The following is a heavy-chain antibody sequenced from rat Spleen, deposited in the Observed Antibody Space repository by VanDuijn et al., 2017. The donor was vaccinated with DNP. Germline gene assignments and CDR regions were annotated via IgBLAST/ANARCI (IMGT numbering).Heavy chain of an antibody. CDR2: IYAGDVDI. Sequence: QVQLLQSGAELVWPGSSVKLTCKTSGFTFSNSYMSWLKQVPGQSIEWIGNIYAGDVDINYNQKFKGKATMTVDTSSSTAYMGLSSLTSEDSALYFCARPGRGAMDAWGQGTSVTVRS. CDR1: GFTFSNSY. D-gene: IGHD1-4*01. CDR3: ARPGRGAMDA. V-gene: IGHV1-29*01. J-gene: IGHJ4*01.